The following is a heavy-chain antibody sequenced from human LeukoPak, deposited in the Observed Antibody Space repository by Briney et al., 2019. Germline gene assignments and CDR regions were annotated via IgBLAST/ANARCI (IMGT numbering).Heavy chain of an antibody. V-gene: IGHV1-69*13. Sequence: SVKVSCKASGGAFSSYAISWVRQAPGQGLEWMGGIIPIFGTANYAQKFQGRVTITADESTSTAYMELSSLRSEDTAVYYCARDTVTSFYFDYWGQGTLVTVSS. CDR2: IIPIFGTA. D-gene: IGHD4-11*01. CDR3: ARDTVTSFYFDY. J-gene: IGHJ4*02. CDR1: GGAFSSYA.